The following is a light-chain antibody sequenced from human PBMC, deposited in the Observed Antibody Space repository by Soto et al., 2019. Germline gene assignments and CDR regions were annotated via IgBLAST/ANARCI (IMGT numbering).Light chain of an antibody. Sequence: QSALTQPASVSGSPGQSITISCTGTNSDVGGYNYVSWYQQYPGKAPKLMIYEVSNRPSGASNRFSGSKSGNTASLTISGLQAEDEADYYCSSYTSSILVFGGGTQLTVL. CDR3: SSYTSSILV. V-gene: IGLV2-14*01. CDR1: NSDVGGYNY. CDR2: EVS. J-gene: IGLJ7*01.